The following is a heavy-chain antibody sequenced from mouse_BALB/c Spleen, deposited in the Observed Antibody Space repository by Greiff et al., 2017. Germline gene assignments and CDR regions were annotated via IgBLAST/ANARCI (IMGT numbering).Heavy chain of an antibody. D-gene: IGHD2-1*01. CDR1: GYSFTGYN. CDR2: IDPYYGGT. J-gene: IGHJ4*01. V-gene: IGHV1-39*01. Sequence: LVESGPELVKPGASVKISCKASGYSFTGYNMNWVKQSNGKSLEWIGNIDPYYGGTSYNQKFKGKATLTVDKSSSTAYMQLKSLTSEDSAVYYCARGDGNYGYYAMDYWGQGTSVTVSS. CDR3: ARGDGNYGYYAMDY.